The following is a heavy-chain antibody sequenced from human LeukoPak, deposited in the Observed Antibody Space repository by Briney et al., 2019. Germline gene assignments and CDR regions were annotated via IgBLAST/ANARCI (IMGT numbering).Heavy chain of an antibody. CDR1: GGSISSYY. CDR3: ARERRWTGGWYPLYYFDY. Sequence: SETLSLTCTVSGGSISSYYWSWIRQPPGKGLEWIGYIYYSGSTNYNPSLKSRVTISVDTSKNQFSLKLSSVTAADTAVYYCARERRWTGGWYPLYYFDYWGQGTLVTVSS. V-gene: IGHV4-59*01. J-gene: IGHJ4*02. D-gene: IGHD6-19*01. CDR2: IYYSGST.